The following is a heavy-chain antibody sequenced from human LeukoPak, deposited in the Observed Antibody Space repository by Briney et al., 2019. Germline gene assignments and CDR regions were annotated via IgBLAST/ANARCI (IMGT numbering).Heavy chain of an antibody. CDR3: AKHSGTNGWYNDY. J-gene: IGHJ4*02. D-gene: IGHD2-8*01. Sequence: PGGSLRLSCAASGFTFSSYAMTWVRQTPGKGLECVSGITISGVGTNYADSVKGRFTISRDSSKSTLYLQMNSLRAEDTAVYYCAKHSGTNGWYNDYWGQGTLVTVSS. CDR2: ITISGVGT. V-gene: IGHV3-23*01. CDR1: GFTFSSYA.